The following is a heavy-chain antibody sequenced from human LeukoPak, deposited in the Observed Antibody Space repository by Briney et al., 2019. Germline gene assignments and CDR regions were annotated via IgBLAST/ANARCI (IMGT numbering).Heavy chain of an antibody. Sequence: SETLPLTCTVSGGSISSGSYYWGWVRQPPGKGLEWIGSISYSGTTYYNLSLKSRVTLSVDTSKNQFSLKLSSVTAADTALYYCARHLRGGSIWFDYWGQGTLVTVSP. V-gene: IGHV4-39*01. D-gene: IGHD6-13*01. CDR2: ISYSGTT. J-gene: IGHJ4*02. CDR3: ARHLRGGSIWFDY. CDR1: GGSISSGSYY.